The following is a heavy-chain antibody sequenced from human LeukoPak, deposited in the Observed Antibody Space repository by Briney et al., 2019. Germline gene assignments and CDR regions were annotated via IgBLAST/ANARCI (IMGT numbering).Heavy chain of an antibody. CDR1: GFTFDDYA. CDR3: AKDSGFLGVVICDY. J-gene: IGHJ4*02. V-gene: IGHV3-43*02. CDR2: ISGDGGST. Sequence: SGGSLRLSCATSGFTFDDYAMHWVRQAPGKGLEWVSLISGDGGSTYYADSVKGRFTISRDNSKNSLYLQMNSLRTEDTALYYCAKDSGFLGVVICDYWGQGTLVTVSS. D-gene: IGHD3-3*01.